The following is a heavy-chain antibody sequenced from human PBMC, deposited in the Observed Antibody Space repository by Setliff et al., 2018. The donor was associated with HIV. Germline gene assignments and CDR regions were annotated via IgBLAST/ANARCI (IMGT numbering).Heavy chain of an antibody. CDR3: ARGPPRTSVYSRYYFNYMDV. Sequence: PSETLSLTCAVYGGSFSGFYWSWFRQPPGKGLVWIGEINHTGSTNYNPSLKSRVTISLDTSKKQFSLKLTSVTAADTALYYCARGPPRTSVYSRYYFNYMDVWGKGTTVTVSS. D-gene: IGHD6-25*01. V-gene: IGHV4-34*01. CDR2: INHTGST. CDR1: GGSFSGFY. J-gene: IGHJ6*03.